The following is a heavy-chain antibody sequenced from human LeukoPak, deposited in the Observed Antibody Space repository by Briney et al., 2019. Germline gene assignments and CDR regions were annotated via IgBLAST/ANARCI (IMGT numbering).Heavy chain of an antibody. J-gene: IGHJ4*02. V-gene: IGHV1-46*01. CDR1: GYTLTELS. D-gene: IGHD3-16*02. CDR2: INPSGGST. Sequence: ASVKVSCKVSGYTLTELSMHWVRQAPGQGLEWMGIINPSGGSTSYAQKFQGRVTMTSDTSTSTVYMELSSLRSEDTAVYYCARSVGGVIGTGGYWGQGTLVTVSS. CDR3: ARSVGGVIGTGGY.